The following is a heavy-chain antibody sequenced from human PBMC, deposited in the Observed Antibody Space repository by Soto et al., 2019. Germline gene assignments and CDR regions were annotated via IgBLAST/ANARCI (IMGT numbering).Heavy chain of an antibody. CDR3: AKGDSSGWYYYYYGMDV. Sequence: GGSLRLSCGASGFTFSSYAMSWVRQAPGKGLEWVSAISGSGGSTYYADSVKGRFTISRDNSKNTLYLQMNSLRAEDTAVYYCAKGDSSGWYYYYYGMDVWGQGTTVTVSS. CDR1: GFTFSSYA. CDR2: ISGSGGST. J-gene: IGHJ6*02. D-gene: IGHD6-19*01. V-gene: IGHV3-23*01.